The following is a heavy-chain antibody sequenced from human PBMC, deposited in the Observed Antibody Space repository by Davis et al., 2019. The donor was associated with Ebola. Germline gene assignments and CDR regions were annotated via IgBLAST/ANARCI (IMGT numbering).Heavy chain of an antibody. CDR3: ARRNWFDP. J-gene: IGHJ5*02. CDR1: GFTFSSYS. Sequence: PEGSLRLSCAASGFTFSSYSMNWVRQAPGKGLEWVSSITVTSNYTYYADSVKGRFTISRDNAKNSLYLQMNSLRAEDTAVYYCARRNWFDPWGQGTLVTVSS. V-gene: IGHV3-21*01. CDR2: ITVTSNYT.